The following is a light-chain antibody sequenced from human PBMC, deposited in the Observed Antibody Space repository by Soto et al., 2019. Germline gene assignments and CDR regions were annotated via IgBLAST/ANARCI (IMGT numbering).Light chain of an antibody. J-gene: IGKJ3*01. CDR1: QSLLHSNGYNY. CDR2: LGS. Sequence: EIVMTQSPLSLPVTPGEPASISCRSSQSLLHSNGYNYLDWYLQKPGQSPQLLIYLGSNRASGVPDRFSGSGSGTDFALTISRVEAEDVGIYYCMQSLQTSFTFGPGTKVHIK. V-gene: IGKV2-28*01. CDR3: MQSLQTSFT.